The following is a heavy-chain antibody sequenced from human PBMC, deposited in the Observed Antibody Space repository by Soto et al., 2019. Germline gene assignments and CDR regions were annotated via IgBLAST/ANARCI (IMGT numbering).Heavy chain of an antibody. CDR1: GYTFTGYY. Sequence: ASVKVSCKASGYTFTGYYMHGVRQAPLQWLEWMGCINPNSGGTNYAQKFQGRVTMTRDTSISTAYMELSRLRSDDTAVYYCASPGGYSYGYYYYYGMDVWGQGTTVTVSS. CDR3: ASPGGYSYGYYYYYGMDV. J-gene: IGHJ6*02. D-gene: IGHD5-18*01. V-gene: IGHV1-2*02. CDR2: INPNSGGT.